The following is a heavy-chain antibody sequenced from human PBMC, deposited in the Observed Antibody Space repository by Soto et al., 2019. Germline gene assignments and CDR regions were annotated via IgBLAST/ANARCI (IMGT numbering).Heavy chain of an antibody. Sequence: GSLRLSCAASEFTFSSYAMHWIRQAPGKGLEWLAVISFDGNIIQYADSVKGRFIISRDNSKNTLYLQMNSLRGDDTAVYYCARTFDTITYYFDYWGQGTLVTVS. V-gene: IGHV3-30-3*01. CDR1: EFTFSSYA. J-gene: IGHJ4*02. CDR3: ARTFDTITYYFDY. D-gene: IGHD3-9*01. CDR2: ISFDGNII.